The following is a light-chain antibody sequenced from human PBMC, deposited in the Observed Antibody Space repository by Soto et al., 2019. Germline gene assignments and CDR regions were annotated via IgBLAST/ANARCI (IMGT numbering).Light chain of an antibody. CDR3: QQYYSHPLD. Sequence: EIVLTQSPGTLSLSPGERATLSCRASQSVSSSYLAWYQQKPGQAPRLLIYGASSLQSGVPGRFTGSGSGTDFTLTISDVQSEDFATYYCQQYYSHPLDFGGGTKVE. V-gene: IGKV3-20*01. CDR2: GAS. CDR1: QSVSSSY. J-gene: IGKJ4*01.